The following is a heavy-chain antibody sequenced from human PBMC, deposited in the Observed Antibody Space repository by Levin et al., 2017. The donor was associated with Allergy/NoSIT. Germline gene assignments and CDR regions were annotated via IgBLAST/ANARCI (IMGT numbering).Heavy chain of an antibody. CDR1: GFTFSSYA. Sequence: QPGGSLRLSCAASGFTFSSYAMSWVRQAPGKGLEWVSAISGSGDSTYYADSVKGRFTIFRDNSKNTLYLQMNSLRAEDTAVYYCAKDKYDFWSGGRLFDYWGQGTLVTVSS. CDR2: ISGSGDST. D-gene: IGHD3-3*01. J-gene: IGHJ4*02. CDR3: AKDKYDFWSGGRLFDY. V-gene: IGHV3-23*01.